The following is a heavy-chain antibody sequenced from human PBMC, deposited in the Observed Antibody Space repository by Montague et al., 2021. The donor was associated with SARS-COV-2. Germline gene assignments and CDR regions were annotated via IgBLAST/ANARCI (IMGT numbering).Heavy chain of an antibody. V-gene: IGHV4-59*01. Sequence: SETLSLTCTVSGDSIKNYFWSWIRLPPGKGLEWIGYIYYYGNTHYNSSLKSRATISIDTSRNLFSLQLRSVTTADTAVYFCAKEFGSGSINPTYRGQGVLVTVSS. J-gene: IGHJ4*02. D-gene: IGHD3-10*01. CDR3: AKEFGSGSINPTY. CDR2: IYYYGNT. CDR1: GDSIKNYF.